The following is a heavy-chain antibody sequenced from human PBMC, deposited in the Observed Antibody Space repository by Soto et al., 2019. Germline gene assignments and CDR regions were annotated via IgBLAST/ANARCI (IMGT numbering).Heavy chain of an antibody. CDR1: GGSFSGYY. CDR2: INHSGST. CDR3: AGVRFFPRLGDFSEKNWFAP. Sequence: SETLSLTCAVYGGSFSGYYWSWIRQPPGKGLEWIGEINHSGSTNYNPSLKSRVTISVDTSKNQFSLKLSSVTAADTAVYYCAGVRFFPRLGDFSEKNWFAPGGEEPRVTVS. D-gene: IGHD3-16*01. V-gene: IGHV4-34*01. J-gene: IGHJ5*02.